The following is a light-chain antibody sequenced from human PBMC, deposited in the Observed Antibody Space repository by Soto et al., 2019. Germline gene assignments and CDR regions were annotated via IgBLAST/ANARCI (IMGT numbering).Light chain of an antibody. CDR1: SSDVGGYDY. CDR2: DVS. V-gene: IGLV2-14*01. Sequence: QSVLTQPASVSGSPGQSITISCTGTSSDVGGYDYVSWYQQHPGKAPKLVISDVSNRPSGVSNRFSGSKSGNTASLTISGLQAEDEADYYCNSYTSSSTLVFGGGTKLTVL. CDR3: NSYTSSSTLV. J-gene: IGLJ2*01.